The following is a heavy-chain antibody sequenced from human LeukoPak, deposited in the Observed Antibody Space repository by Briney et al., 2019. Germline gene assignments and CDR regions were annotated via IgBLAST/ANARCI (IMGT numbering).Heavy chain of an antibody. V-gene: IGHV3-30*04. J-gene: IGHJ6*02. CDR2: ISYDGSNK. CDR1: GFTFSSYA. D-gene: IGHD3-10*01. Sequence: GGSRRLSCAASGFTFSSYAMPWVRQAPGKGLEWVAAISYDGSNKYYADSVKGRFTISRDNSKYTLYLQMNSLRAEATAVYYCATNPLLWFGEFSNYYYYYGMDVWAQGTTVTVSS. CDR3: ATNPLLWFGEFSNYYYYYGMDV.